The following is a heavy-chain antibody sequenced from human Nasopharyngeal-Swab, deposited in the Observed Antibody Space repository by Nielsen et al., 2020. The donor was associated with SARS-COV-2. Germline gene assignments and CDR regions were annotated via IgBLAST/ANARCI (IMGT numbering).Heavy chain of an antibody. CDR3: ARDLRKYYYLDV. J-gene: IGHJ6*03. CDR1: GFTFSTYG. CDR2: MSNDGKNI. Sequence: GGSLRLSCAASGFTFSTYGMHWVRQAPGKGLEWVAVMSNDGKNIYYADSVKGQFTISRDNSKNTLYLQMNSLRADDTAVYYCARDLRKYYYLDVWGKGTTFTVSS. V-gene: IGHV3-30*03.